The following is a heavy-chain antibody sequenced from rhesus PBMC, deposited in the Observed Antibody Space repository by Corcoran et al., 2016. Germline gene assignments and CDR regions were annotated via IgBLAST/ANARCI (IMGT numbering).Heavy chain of an antibody. V-gene: IGHV4-106*01. J-gene: IGHJ4*01. CDR3: ASSSPFGVGTGD. CDR1: AGPLSDHYY. D-gene: IGHD3-34*01. CDR2: INGRARGT. Sequence: QVQLQESGPGLVNPSETLSLPCAVSAGPLSDHYYWIWIRQPTGEGLEWIGYINGRARGTNNHTFLKNRVPNAIDTSKNQVSLKLSSVAAADTAVYYCASSSPFGVGTGDWGQGVLVTVSS.